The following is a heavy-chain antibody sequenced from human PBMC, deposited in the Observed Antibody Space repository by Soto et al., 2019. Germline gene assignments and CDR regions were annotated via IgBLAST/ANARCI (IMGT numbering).Heavy chain of an antibody. CDR2: VYYSGTT. V-gene: IGHV4-30-4*01. D-gene: IGHD3-22*01. CDR1: GASINNNGYY. CDR3: ARMSYFYDKWYFDL. J-gene: IGHJ2*01. Sequence: SETLSLTCPVSGASINNNGYYWSWIRQTPGKGLDWIGYVYYSGTTDYIPSLKSRLSMSIDNPQNQFTLKLNSVTAADTATYYCARMSYFYDKWYFDLWGRGTLVTVSS.